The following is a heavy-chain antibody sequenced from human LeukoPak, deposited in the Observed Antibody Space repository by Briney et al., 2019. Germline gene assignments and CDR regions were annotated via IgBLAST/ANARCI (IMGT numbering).Heavy chain of an antibody. V-gene: IGHV3-33*01. CDR2: IWYDGNRE. J-gene: IGHJ4*02. CDR3: ARDNSLWFGDY. CDR1: GFSFSNNG. Sequence: GGSLRLSCAASGFSFSNNGMHWVRQAPGKGLEWVAVIWYDGNREFYADSVKGRFTISRDNAKNSLYLQMNSLRAEDTAVYYCARDNSLWFGDYWGQGTLVTVSS. D-gene: IGHD3-10*01.